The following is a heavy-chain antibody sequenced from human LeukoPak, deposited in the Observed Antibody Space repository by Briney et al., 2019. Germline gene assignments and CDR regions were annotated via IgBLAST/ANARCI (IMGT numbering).Heavy chain of an antibody. CDR1: GFTFDDYA. CDR2: ISWNSGSI. Sequence: GGSLRLSCAASGFTFDDYAMHWVRQAPGKGLERVSGISWNSGSIGYADSVKGRFTISRDNAKNSLYLQMNSLRAEDTALYYCAKDLGYCTNGVCYAFDYWGQGTLVTVSS. V-gene: IGHV3-9*01. CDR3: AKDLGYCTNGVCYAFDY. D-gene: IGHD2-8*01. J-gene: IGHJ4*02.